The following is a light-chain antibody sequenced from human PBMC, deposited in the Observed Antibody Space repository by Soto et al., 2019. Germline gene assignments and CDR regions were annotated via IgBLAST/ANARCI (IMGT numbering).Light chain of an antibody. V-gene: IGKV3-15*01. Sequence: EIVMTQSPATLSVSPGERATLSCRASQRVSSNLAWYQQKPGQAPRLLIYGASTRATVIPARFSGSGSGTEFTLTISSLQSEDFAVYYCQQYNNWPPWTFGQGTKVEIK. CDR3: QQYNNWPPWT. CDR2: GAS. J-gene: IGKJ1*01. CDR1: QRVSSN.